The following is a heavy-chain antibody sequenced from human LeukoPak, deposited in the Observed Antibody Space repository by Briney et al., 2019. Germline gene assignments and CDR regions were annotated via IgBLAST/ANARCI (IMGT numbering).Heavy chain of an antibody. D-gene: IGHD3-10*01. CDR3: SKGASSGTLYQIFDS. J-gene: IGHJ4*02. CDR2: ITSNGGLI. Sequence: GGSLRLSCAASGFTFSAYNTNWVRHAPGKGLEWVSFITSNGGLIHYTDSVMGGFPIPNANPETPLNLKITSLRVDTTAVNYCSKGASSGTLYQIFDSWGQGTLVTVSS. V-gene: IGHV3-48*03. CDR1: GFTFSAYN.